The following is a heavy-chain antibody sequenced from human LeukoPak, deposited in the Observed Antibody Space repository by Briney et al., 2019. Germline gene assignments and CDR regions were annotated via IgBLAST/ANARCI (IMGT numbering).Heavy chain of an antibody. V-gene: IGHV4-31*03. J-gene: IGHJ4*02. D-gene: IGHD4-23*01. CDR2: IYFDGST. CDR3: ARGSTVVTPAFFDY. Sequence: PSQTLSLTCTVSGGSITSGGLYWTWIRQHSGKGLEWIGYIYFDGSTFYNSALTSRVTISVDRSKTQFSLRLSSVTAADTAVYYCARGSTVVTPAFFDYWGQGTLVTVSS. CDR1: GGSITSGGLY.